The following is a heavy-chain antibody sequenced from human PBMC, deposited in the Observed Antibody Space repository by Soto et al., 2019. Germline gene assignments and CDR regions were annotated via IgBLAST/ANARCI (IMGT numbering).Heavy chain of an antibody. J-gene: IGHJ4*02. CDR1: GFTFSSYG. Sequence: QVQLVESGGGVVQPGRSPRLSCAASGFTFSSYGMHWVRQAPGKGLEWVAVISYDGSNKYYADSVKGRFTISRDNSKNTLYLQMNSLRAEDTAVYYCAKDRHDYWGQGTLVTVSS. CDR3: AKDRHDY. V-gene: IGHV3-30*18. CDR2: ISYDGSNK.